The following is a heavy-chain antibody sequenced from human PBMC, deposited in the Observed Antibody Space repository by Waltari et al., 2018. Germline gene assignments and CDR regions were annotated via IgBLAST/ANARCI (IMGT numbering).Heavy chain of an antibody. D-gene: IGHD4-17*01. J-gene: IGHJ4*02. CDR1: GYTLPELS. CDR2: FDPEDGET. Sequence: QVQLVQSGAEVKKPGASVKVSCKVSGYTLPELSMHGVRHAPGKGLEWRGGFDPEDGETIYAQKFQGRVTMTEDTSTDTAYMELSSLRSEDTAVYYCASQGPATVTTYYFDYWGQGTLVTVSS. V-gene: IGHV1-24*01. CDR3: ASQGPATVTTYYFDY.